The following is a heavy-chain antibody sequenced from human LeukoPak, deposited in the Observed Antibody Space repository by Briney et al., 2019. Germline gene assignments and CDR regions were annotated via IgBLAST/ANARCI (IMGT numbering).Heavy chain of an antibody. CDR3: ARDPVGATSGWLDP. J-gene: IGHJ5*02. CDR2: INAGNGNT. V-gene: IGHV1-3*01. CDR1: GYTFTSHA. Sequence: ASVKVSCKASGYTFTSHAMHWVRQAPGQRLEWMGWINAGNGNTKYSQKFQGRVTITRDTSASTAYMELSSLRSEDTAVYYCARDPVGATSGWLDPWGQGTLVTVSS. D-gene: IGHD1-26*01.